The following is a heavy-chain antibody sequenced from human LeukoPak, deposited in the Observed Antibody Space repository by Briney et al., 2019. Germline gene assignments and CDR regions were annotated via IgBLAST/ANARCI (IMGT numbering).Heavy chain of an antibody. CDR3: AAYYDLWSDRLPETFNF. Sequence: SQTLSLTCTVSGASISNGGYYWGWIRQYPGKGLEWIGYIYYSGGTYYNPSLKSRLTMSADTSKNQLSLKLTSVTAADTAVYYCAAYYDLWSDRLPETFNFWGLGTVVTVSS. V-gene: IGHV4-31*03. CDR2: IYYSGGT. D-gene: IGHD3-3*01. CDR1: GASISNGGYY. J-gene: IGHJ3*01.